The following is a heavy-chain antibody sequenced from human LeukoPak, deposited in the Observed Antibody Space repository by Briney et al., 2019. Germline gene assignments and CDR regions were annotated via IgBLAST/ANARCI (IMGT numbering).Heavy chain of an antibody. J-gene: IGHJ3*02. CDR1: GYTFTSYG. D-gene: IGHD3-10*01. Sequence: ASVKVSCKASGYTFTSYGISWVRQAPGQGLEWMGWISAYNGNTNYAQKLQGRVTMTTDTSTSTAYMELRSLRSDDTAVYYCARVRHSYLWYDAFDIWGQGTMVTVSS. V-gene: IGHV1-18*01. CDR2: ISAYNGNT. CDR3: ARVRHSYLWYDAFDI.